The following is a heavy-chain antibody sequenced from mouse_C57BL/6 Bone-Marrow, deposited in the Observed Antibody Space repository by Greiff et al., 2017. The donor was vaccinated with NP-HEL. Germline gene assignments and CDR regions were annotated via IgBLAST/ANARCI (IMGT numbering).Heavy chain of an antibody. V-gene: IGHV1-80*01. J-gene: IGHJ4*01. CDR2: IYPGDGDT. CDR3: ARGDYGSSGVGCAMGY. Sequence: VQLQQSGAELVKPGASVKISCKASGYAFSSYWMNWVKERPGQGLEWIGQIYPGDGDTKYNGKFKGKATLTADKSSSTAYMQVSSLTSEDSAVYFGARGDYGSSGVGCAMGYWGQGTAVTVSA. D-gene: IGHD1-1*01. CDR1: GYAFSSYW.